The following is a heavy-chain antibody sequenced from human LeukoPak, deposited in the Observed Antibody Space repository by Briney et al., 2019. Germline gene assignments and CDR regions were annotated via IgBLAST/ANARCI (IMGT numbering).Heavy chain of an antibody. D-gene: IGHD3-9*01. CDR3: ARLDTAVNWFDP. CDR2: IYYSGST. Sequence: SETLSLTCTVSGGSISSYYWGWIRQPPGKGLEWIGSIYYSGSTYYNPSLKSRVTISVDTSKNQFSLKLSSVTAADTAVYYCARLDTAVNWFDPWGQGTLVTVSS. CDR1: GGSISSYY. J-gene: IGHJ5*02. V-gene: IGHV4-39*07.